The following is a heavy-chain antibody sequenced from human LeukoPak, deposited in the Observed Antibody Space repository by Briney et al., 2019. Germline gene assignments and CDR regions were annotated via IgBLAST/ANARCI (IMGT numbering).Heavy chain of an antibody. V-gene: IGHV3-21*01. CDR1: GFTFSTYS. Sequence: GGSLRLSCAASGFTFSTYSMNWVRQAPGRGLEWVSSISSTSSYIYYADSVKGRFTISRDNAKNSLYLQMNSLGAEDTAVYYCAREDNYYGSGTPFDYWGQGTLVTVSS. D-gene: IGHD3-10*01. CDR2: ISSTSSYI. CDR3: AREDNYYGSGTPFDY. J-gene: IGHJ4*02.